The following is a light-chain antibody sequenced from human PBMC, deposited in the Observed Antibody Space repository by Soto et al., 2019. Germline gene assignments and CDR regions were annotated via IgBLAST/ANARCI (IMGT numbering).Light chain of an antibody. Sequence: QSVLTQPRSVSVSPGQSVTISCTGTSSDVGAYNYVSWYQQHPGKAPKLMIYHVSKRPSGVPDRFSGSKSGNAASLTISGLQAEDEADYYCCTDAGTYKVFGTGTKVTVL. CDR3: CTDAGTYKV. V-gene: IGLV2-11*01. CDR1: SSDVGAYNY. CDR2: HVS. J-gene: IGLJ1*01.